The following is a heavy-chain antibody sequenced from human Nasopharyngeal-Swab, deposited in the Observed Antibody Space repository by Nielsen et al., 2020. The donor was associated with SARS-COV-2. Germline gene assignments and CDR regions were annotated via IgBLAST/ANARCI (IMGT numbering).Heavy chain of an antibody. D-gene: IGHD6-19*01. CDR3: ASPAIAVAGTGDYGMDV. V-gene: IGHV5-51*01. Sequence: GGSLRLSCKGSGSSFTSYWIGWVRQMPGKGLEWMGIIYPGDSDTRYSPSFQGQVTISADKSISTAYLQWSSLKASDTAMYYCASPAIAVAGTGDYGMDVWGQGTTVTVSS. J-gene: IGHJ6*02. CDR2: IYPGDSDT. CDR1: GSSFTSYW.